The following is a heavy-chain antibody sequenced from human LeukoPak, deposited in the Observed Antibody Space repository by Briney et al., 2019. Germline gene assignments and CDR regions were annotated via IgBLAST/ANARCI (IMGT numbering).Heavy chain of an antibody. CDR2: ISSSGST. D-gene: IGHD2-15*01. CDR1: GDSISSGDYY. V-gene: IGHV4-61*02. J-gene: IGHJ4*02. CDR3: ARRTRGGPFDY. Sequence: SETLSLTCTVSGDSISSGDYYWSWIRQPAGKGLEWIGRISSSGSTNYNPSLKSRVTISVDTSKNQFSLKLSSVTAADTAVYYCARRTRGGPFDYWGQGTLVTVSS.